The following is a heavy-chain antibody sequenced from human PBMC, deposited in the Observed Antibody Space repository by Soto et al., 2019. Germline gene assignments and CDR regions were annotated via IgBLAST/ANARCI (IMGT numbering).Heavy chain of an antibody. J-gene: IGHJ4*02. CDR1: GFNFRIYA. CDR3: AKDLRPDGRYDFDY. CDR2: MIGDGTSW. V-gene: IGHV3-23*01. Sequence: EVQLLESGGGLAQAGGSLRLSCTASGFNFRIYAMNWVRQAPGKGLEWVSVMIGDGTSWDYADSVRGRFTISRDNSKNTLYLQINSLRDEDTAVYYCAKDLRPDGRYDFDYWGQGTLVTVSS. D-gene: IGHD1-26*01.